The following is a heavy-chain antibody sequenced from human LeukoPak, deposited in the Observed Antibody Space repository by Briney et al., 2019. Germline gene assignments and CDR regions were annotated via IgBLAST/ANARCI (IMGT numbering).Heavy chain of an antibody. CDR1: GGSINNGGYY. CDR2: IYYSGSS. V-gene: IGHV4-31*03. J-gene: IGHJ3*02. CDR3: ARDPLI. Sequence: SETLSLTCTVSGGSINNGGYYWSWIRQHPGKGLEWIGYIYYSGSSYYNPSLRSRVTISVDTSKNQFSLKLSSVTAADTAVYYCARDPLIWGQGTMVTVSS.